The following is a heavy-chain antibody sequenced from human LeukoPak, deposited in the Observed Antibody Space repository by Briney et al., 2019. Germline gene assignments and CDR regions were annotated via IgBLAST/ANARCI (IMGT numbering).Heavy chain of an antibody. J-gene: IGHJ4*02. CDR2: IYPSGST. D-gene: IGHD3-16*01. CDR3: ARQYVYVSDS. CDR1: GYSISSGYY. V-gene: IGHV4-38-2*01. Sequence: SETLSLTCAVSGYSISSGYYWGWIRQPPGKGLEWIGNIYPSGSTNYNPSLKSRVTISLDKSKNHFSLKLRSVTAADTAVYYCARQYVYVSDSWGQGTLVTVSS.